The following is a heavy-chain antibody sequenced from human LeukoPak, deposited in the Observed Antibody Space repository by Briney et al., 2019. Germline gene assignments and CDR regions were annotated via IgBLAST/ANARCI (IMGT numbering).Heavy chain of an antibody. Sequence: GGSLRLSCAASGFTFSSYSMNWVRQAPGKGLEWVSYISSSSDTIYYADSVKGRFTISRDNAKNSLYLQMNSLRAEDTAVYYCARDTRGESDYWGQGTRVTVSS. V-gene: IGHV3-48*04. CDR3: ARDTRGESDY. J-gene: IGHJ4*02. CDR1: GFTFSSYS. D-gene: IGHD2-2*01. CDR2: ISSSSDTI.